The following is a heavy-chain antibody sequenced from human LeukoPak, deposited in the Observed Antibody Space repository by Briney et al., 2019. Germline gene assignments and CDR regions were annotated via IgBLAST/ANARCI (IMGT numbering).Heavy chain of an antibody. CDR2: INTSGST. V-gene: IGHV4-4*07. D-gene: IGHD6-25*01. CDR3: AREGGDPRWLDP. J-gene: IGHJ5*02. Sequence: SETQSLTCTVSGGSISSYYWTWIRQSAGKGLEWIGRINTSGSTNYNPSLRSRVTMSVNTSKNQFSLNLTSVTAADTAVYSCAREGGDPRWLDPWDQGTLVTVSS. CDR1: GGSISSYY.